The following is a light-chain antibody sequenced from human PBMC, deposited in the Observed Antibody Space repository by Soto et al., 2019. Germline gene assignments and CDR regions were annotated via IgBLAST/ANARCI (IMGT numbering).Light chain of an antibody. CDR2: EVS. Sequence: QSVLTQPASVSGSPGQSITIFCTGSSSDIGRYNYVSWYQQYPGKAPKLMIYEVSNRPSGVSNRFSGSKSGNTASLTISGLQAEDEADYYCNSYSSSSTLYVFGTGTKLTVL. CDR1: SSDIGRYNY. CDR3: NSYSSSSTLYV. J-gene: IGLJ1*01. V-gene: IGLV2-14*01.